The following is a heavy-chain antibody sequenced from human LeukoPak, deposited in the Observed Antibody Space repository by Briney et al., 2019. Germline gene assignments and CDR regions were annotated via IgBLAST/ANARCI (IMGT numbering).Heavy chain of an antibody. Sequence: PGGSLRLSCAASGFTFSSYWMSWVRQAPGKGLVWVSRINNDGKSTSHADSVKGRFTISRDNAKNTLYLQMNSLRAEDTAVYYCARAADSDVNWFDPWGQGTLVTVSP. D-gene: IGHD3-22*01. CDR2: INNDGKST. V-gene: IGHV3-74*01. CDR1: GFTFSSYW. J-gene: IGHJ5*02. CDR3: ARAADSDVNWFDP.